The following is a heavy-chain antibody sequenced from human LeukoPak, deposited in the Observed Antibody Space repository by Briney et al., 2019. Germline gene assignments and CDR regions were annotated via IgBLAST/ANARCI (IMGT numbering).Heavy chain of an antibody. CDR2: IYPDDSET. Sequence: GESLKISCKGSGYRFTSYWIGWVRPMPGKGLEWMGIIYPDDSETTYSPSFQGQVTISVDKSISTAYLQWSGLKASDTAMYYCARPLKGSGWYFDYWGQGTLVTVSS. CDR1: GYRFTSYW. J-gene: IGHJ4*02. CDR3: ARPLKGSGWYFDY. V-gene: IGHV5-51*01. D-gene: IGHD6-19*01.